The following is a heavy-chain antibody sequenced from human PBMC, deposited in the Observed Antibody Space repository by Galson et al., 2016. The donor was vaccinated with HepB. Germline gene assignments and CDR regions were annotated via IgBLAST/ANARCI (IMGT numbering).Heavy chain of an antibody. CDR2: IYRGGST. Sequence: SLRLSCAASGFTVSSNYMSWVRQAPGKGLEWVSVIYRGGSTYYAESVKGRFTISRDNSKNTLFLQMNSLRAEDTAVYYCARLRGVPAAHNWFDPWGQGTLVSVSS. CDR1: GFTVSSNY. J-gene: IGHJ5*02. D-gene: IGHD2-2*01. CDR3: ARLRGVPAAHNWFDP. V-gene: IGHV3-53*01.